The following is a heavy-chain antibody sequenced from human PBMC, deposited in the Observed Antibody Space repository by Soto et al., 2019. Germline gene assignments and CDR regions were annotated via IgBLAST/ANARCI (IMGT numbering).Heavy chain of an antibody. CDR3: ASDTSCYYHVGNAFDI. V-gene: IGHV3-30*03. CDR1: GCTFSSYG. D-gene: IGHD3-22*01. J-gene: IGHJ3*02. Sequence: QVQLVESGGGVVQPGRSLRLSCVASGCTFSSYGMHWVRQAPGKGLEWVAGISYDGSNKYYADSVKGRFTISRDNSKKTLYLRMNSLRAEDTGVYYCASDTSCYYHVGNAFDIWGQGAMVTVSS. CDR2: ISYDGSNK.